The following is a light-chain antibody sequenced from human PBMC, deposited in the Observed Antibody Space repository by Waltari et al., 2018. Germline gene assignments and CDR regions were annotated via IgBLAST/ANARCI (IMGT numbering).Light chain of an antibody. CDR1: HSVSNL. J-gene: IGKJ4*01. Sequence: EIVLTQSPATLSLSPGERATLSCRASHSVSNLLAWYQQRPGQSPRLLIYDTSYRAPGIPGRFSGSGSGADFTLTISGPEPEDFAVYYCQQRYNCPLTFGGGTRVEV. CDR2: DTS. V-gene: IGKV3-11*01. CDR3: QQRYNCPLT.